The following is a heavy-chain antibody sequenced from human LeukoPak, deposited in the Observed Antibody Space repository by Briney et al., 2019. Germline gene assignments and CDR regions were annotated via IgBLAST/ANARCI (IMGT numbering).Heavy chain of an antibody. CDR3: ARDSYSSSSWSGGDDYFDY. Sequence: GGSLRLSCAASGFTFSSYSMNWVRQAPGKGLEWVSSISSSSSYIYYADSVKGRFTISRDNAKNSLYLQMNSLRAEDTAVYYCARDSYSSSSWSGGDDYFDYWGQGTLVTVSS. J-gene: IGHJ4*02. CDR1: GFTFSSYS. D-gene: IGHD6-6*01. CDR2: ISSSSSYI. V-gene: IGHV3-21*01.